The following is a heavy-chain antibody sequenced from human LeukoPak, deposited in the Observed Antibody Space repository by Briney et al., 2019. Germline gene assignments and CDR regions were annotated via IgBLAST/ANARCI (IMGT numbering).Heavy chain of an antibody. CDR3: ARQVCSSISCYVDY. D-gene: IGHD2-2*01. CDR1: RGSISSSSCY. Sequence: SETLSLTCTVSRGSISSSSCYWAWIRQPPGKGLEGVGMIYHSGSTYYNPSLKSRVTISVDTSKNQFSLKLSSVTAADTAVYYCARQVCSSISCYVDYWGQRTLVTVSS. V-gene: IGHV4-39*01. J-gene: IGHJ4*02. CDR2: IYHSGST.